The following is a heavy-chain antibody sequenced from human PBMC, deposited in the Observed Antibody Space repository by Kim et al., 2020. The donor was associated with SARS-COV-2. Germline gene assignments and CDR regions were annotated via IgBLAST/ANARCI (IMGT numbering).Heavy chain of an antibody. D-gene: IGHD2-2*01. V-gene: IGHV3-7*01. CDR2: INQYGSEK. CDR3: ARYPECSSFSCIWSDYEYFDN. CDR1: GFTFSSYW. J-gene: IGHJ4*02. Sequence: GGSLRLSCAASGFTFSSYWMSWVRQAPGKGLEWVANINQYGSEKYYVGSVKGRFSISRDNAKNSLFLQMDSLSAEDTAVYYCARYPECSSFSCIWSDYEYFDNWGRGTLVTVSS.